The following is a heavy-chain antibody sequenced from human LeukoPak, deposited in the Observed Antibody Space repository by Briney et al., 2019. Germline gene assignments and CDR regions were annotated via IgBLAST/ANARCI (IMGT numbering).Heavy chain of an antibody. V-gene: IGHV4-4*07. CDR1: GGSNSNYF. Sequence: SETLSLTCIVSGGSNSNYFWSWIRQPAGEGLEWIGRIYSSGSTSYSPSLRSRVTMSVDTSKNQFSLKLSYVTAADTAVYYCARDSCSGNSCYRESQFDSWGQGTLVTVSS. CDR2: IYSSGST. J-gene: IGHJ4*02. CDR3: ARDSCSGNSCYRESQFDS. D-gene: IGHD2-15*01.